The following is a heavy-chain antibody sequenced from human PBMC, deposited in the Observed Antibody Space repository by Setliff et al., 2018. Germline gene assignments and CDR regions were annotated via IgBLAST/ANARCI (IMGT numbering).Heavy chain of an antibody. CDR3: ARPRGDMVRGVIEDDAFDI. CDR2: MNPNSGNT. Sequence: ASVKVSCKASGYTFNSYDINWVRQAPGQGLEWMGWMNPNSGNTGYAQKFQNRVTMTRNTSITTAYMELTSLRSEDTAVYYCARPRGDMVRGVIEDDAFDIWGQGTMVTVSS. J-gene: IGHJ3*02. CDR1: GYTFNSYD. V-gene: IGHV1-8*01. D-gene: IGHD3-10*01.